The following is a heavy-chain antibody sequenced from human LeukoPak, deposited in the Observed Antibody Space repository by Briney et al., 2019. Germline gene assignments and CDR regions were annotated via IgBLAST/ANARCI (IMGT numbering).Heavy chain of an antibody. V-gene: IGHV3-30*02. J-gene: IGHJ4*02. CDR1: GFTFSSYG. D-gene: IGHD2-15*01. Sequence: PGGSLRLSCAASGFTFSSYGMHWVRQAPGKGLEWVAFIRYDGSNKYYADSAKGRFTISRDNSKNTLYLQMNSLRAEDTAVYYCAKDTHGIVVVVAATLDYWGQGTLVTVSS. CDR3: AKDTHGIVVVVAATLDY. CDR2: IRYDGSNK.